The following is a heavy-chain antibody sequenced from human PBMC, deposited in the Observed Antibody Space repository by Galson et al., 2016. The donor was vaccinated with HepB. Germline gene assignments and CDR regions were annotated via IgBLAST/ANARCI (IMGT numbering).Heavy chain of an antibody. CDR1: GFTVTNNY. Sequence: SLTLSCAASGFTVTNNYMSWVRQAPGKGLEWVSILYDSGSPYYADSVKGRFTISRDNSKNTLYLQKNSLRAEDTAVYYCARVLVVRGSIDAFDLWGQGTMVTVSS. D-gene: IGHD2-2*01. CDR3: ARVLVVRGSIDAFDL. V-gene: IGHV3-66*01. J-gene: IGHJ3*01. CDR2: LYDSGSP.